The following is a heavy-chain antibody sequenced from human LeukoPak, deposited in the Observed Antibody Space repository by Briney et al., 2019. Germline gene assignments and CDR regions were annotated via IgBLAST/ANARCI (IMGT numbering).Heavy chain of an antibody. CDR2: IYSGGST. V-gene: IGHV3-53*01. D-gene: IGHD3-10*01. CDR1: GFTVSSNY. CDR3: ARDLDSYMVRGVIDY. Sequence: GGSLRLSCAASGFTVSSNYMSWVRQAPGKGLEWVSIIYSGGSTFYADSVKGRFTISRDNSKNTLYLQMNSLRAEDTAVYYCARDLDSYMVRGVIDYWGQGTLVTVSS. J-gene: IGHJ4*02.